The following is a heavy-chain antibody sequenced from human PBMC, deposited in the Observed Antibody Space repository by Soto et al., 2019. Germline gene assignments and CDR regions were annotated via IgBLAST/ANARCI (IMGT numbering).Heavy chain of an antibody. V-gene: IGHV3-48*02. J-gene: IGHJ4*02. CDR3: ARLPKGRLVNA. D-gene: IGHD3-16*01. CDR2: ISSSGDTT. CDR1: GFRFSDHS. Sequence: VQLVESGGGLVSPGGSLTLSCVGSGFRFSDHSMHWVRRAPGTGLQWLSYISSSGDTTHYADSVRGRFTVSRDNAKNSVFLRMDSLRDDDTAMYYCARLPKGRLVNAWGQGTLVTVSS.